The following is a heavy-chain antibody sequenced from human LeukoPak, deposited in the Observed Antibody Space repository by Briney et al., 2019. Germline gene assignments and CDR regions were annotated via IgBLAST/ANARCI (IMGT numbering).Heavy chain of an antibody. D-gene: IGHD3-22*01. CDR1: GGTFSSYA. J-gene: IGHJ4*02. CDR2: IIPIFGTA. CDR3: AIDSSGYQTFDY. Sequence: SVKVSCKASGGTFSSYAISWVRQAPGQGLEWMGGIIPIFGTANYAQKFQGRVTITADKSTSTAYMELSSLRSEDTAVYYCAIDSSGYQTFDYWGQGTLVTVSS. V-gene: IGHV1-69*06.